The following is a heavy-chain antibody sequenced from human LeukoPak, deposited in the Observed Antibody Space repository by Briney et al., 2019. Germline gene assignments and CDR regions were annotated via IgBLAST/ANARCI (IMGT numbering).Heavy chain of an antibody. V-gene: IGHV4-38-2*02. CDR1: GYSISSGYY. D-gene: IGHD5-12*01. CDR2: IYYSGST. Sequence: PSETLSLTCTVSGYSISSGYYWGWIRQPPGKGLEWIGSIYYSGSTYYNPSLKSRVTISVVTSKNQFSLKVSSVTAADTAVYYCARAALRTPLTYFDYWGQGTLVTVSS. J-gene: IGHJ4*02. CDR3: ARAALRTPLTYFDY.